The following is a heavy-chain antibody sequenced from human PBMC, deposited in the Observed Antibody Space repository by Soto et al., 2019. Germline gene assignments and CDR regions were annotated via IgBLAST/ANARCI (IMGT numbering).Heavy chain of an antibody. V-gene: IGHV4-39*01. CDR3: ARRQAVWFGGRTCMDV. D-gene: IGHD3-10*01. CDR1: GGSISSSSYY. CDR2: IYYSGST. Sequence: QLQLQESGPGLVKPSETLSLTCTVSGGSISSSSYYWGWIRQPPGKGLEWIGSIYYSGSTYYNPSLKSRVTISVDTSKSQFSLKLGSVTAADTAVYYCARRQAVWFGGRTCMDVWGQGTTVTVSS. J-gene: IGHJ6*02.